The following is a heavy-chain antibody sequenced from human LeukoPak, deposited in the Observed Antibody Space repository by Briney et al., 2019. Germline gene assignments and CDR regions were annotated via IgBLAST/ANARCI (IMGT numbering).Heavy chain of an antibody. CDR1: GYSFTSYW. V-gene: IGHV5-51*01. D-gene: IGHD5-18*01. CDR2: IYPGDSDT. Sequence: GESLKISCKGSGYSFTSYWIGWVRQMPGKGLEWMGIIYPGDSDTRYSPSFQGQVTISADKSISTAYLQWGSLKASGTAMYYCARQRGYGDYYYYYGMDVWGQGTTVTVSS. CDR3: ARQRGYGDYYYYYGMDV. J-gene: IGHJ6*02.